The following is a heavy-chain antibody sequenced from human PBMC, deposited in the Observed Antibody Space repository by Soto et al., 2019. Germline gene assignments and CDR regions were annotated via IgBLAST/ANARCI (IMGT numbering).Heavy chain of an antibody. CDR3: AKPPESSSTFYYYGLDV. CDR2: LSGSGATT. J-gene: IGHJ6*02. Sequence: VQLLESGGGLVQPGGSLRLSCAASGFAFSSYAMTWVRQAPWKGLEWVSALSGSGATTYYADSVKGRFTISRDNSKNTLSLEMNSLRAEDTAVYYCAKPPESSSTFYYYGLDVWGQVTTVTVSS. CDR1: GFAFSSYA. D-gene: IGHD2-2*01. V-gene: IGHV3-23*01.